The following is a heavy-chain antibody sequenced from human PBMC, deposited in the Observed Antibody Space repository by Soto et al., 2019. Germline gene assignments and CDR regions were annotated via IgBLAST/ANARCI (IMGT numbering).Heavy chain of an antibody. CDR2: ISHSGST. J-gene: IGHJ4*02. D-gene: IGHD5-12*01. CDR1: GYSISRGYY. CDR3: PRVHISGHGVDY. Sequence: SETLSLTCAVSGYSISRGYYWAWIRQPPGQGLEWFGSISHSGSTYYNPSLKSRVTISVHTSKNQFSLDLTSVTAADTAIYTCPRVHISGHGVDYWGQGTLVTVSS. V-gene: IGHV4-38-2*01.